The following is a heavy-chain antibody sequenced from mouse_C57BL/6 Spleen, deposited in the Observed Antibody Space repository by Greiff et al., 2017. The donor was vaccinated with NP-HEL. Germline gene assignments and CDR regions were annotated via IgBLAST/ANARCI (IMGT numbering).Heavy chain of an antibody. J-gene: IGHJ2*01. CDR3: AKDYDYYFDY. CDR1: GFTFSDYG. D-gene: IGHD2-4*01. V-gene: IGHV5-17*01. Sequence: EVQVVESGGGLVKPGGSLKLSCAASGFTFSDYGMHWVRQAPEKGLEWVAYISSGSSTIYYADTVKGRFTISRDNAKNTLFLQMTSLRSEDTAMYYCAKDYDYYFDYWGQGTTLTVSS. CDR2: ISSGSSTI.